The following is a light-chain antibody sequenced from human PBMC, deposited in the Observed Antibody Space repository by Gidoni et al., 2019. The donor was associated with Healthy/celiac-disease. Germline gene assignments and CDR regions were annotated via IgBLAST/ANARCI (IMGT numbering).Light chain of an antibody. CDR2: QDS. V-gene: IGLV3-1*01. J-gene: IGLJ2*01. CDR1: KLGDKY. Sequence: SYELTQPPSVSVSPGQTASITCPGDKLGDKYACWYQQKPGQSPVLVIYQDSKRPSGIPERFSGSNSGNTATLNISGTQAMDEADYYCQAWDSSTVVFGGGTKLTVL. CDR3: QAWDSSTVV.